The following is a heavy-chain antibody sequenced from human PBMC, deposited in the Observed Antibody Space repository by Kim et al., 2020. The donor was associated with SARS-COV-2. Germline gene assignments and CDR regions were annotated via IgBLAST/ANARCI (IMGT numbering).Heavy chain of an antibody. V-gene: IGHV3-23*01. CDR2: ISGGGGTT. CDR1: GFTFSSYA. D-gene: IGHD3-10*01. CDR3: AKNLRQGNSWFVAFES. J-gene: IGHJ4*02. Sequence: GGSLRLSCAASGFTFSSYAMSWVRQAPGKGLEWVSGISGGGGTTYYADSVKGRFTISRDNSQNTLSLQMNGLRAGDTAVYYCAKNLRQGNSWFVAFESWGQGTLVTVSS.